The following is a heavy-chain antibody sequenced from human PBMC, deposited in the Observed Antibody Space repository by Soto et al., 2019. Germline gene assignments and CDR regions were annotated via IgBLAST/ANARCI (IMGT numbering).Heavy chain of an antibody. D-gene: IGHD5-12*01. V-gene: IGHV4-30-2*01. CDR2: IYHSGST. CDR1: GGSISSGGYS. J-gene: IGHJ4*02. CDR3: AAGGGLPRYY. Sequence: TLSLTCAVSGGSISSGGYSWSWIRQPPGKGLEWIGYIYHSGSTYYNPSLKSRVAISVDRSKNQFSLKLSSVTAADTAVYYCAAGGGLPRYYWGQGTLVTVSS.